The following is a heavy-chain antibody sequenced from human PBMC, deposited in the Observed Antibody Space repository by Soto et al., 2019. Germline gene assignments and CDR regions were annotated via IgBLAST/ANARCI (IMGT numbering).Heavy chain of an antibody. D-gene: IGHD3-3*01. CDR2: IIPIFGTA. Sequence: QVQLMQSGAEVKKPGSSVKVSCKASGGTFSSYAISWVRQAPGQGLEWMGGIIPIFGTANYAQKFQGRVTITADKSTSTAYMELSSLRSEDTAVYYCASLESSGGGQPRDYWGQGTLVTVSS. J-gene: IGHJ4*02. V-gene: IGHV1-69*06. CDR1: GGTFSSYA. CDR3: ASLESSGGGQPRDY.